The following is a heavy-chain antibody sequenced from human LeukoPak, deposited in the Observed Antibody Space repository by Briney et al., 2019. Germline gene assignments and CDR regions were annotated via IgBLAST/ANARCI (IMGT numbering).Heavy chain of an antibody. D-gene: IGHD6-19*01. V-gene: IGHV4-39*01. Sequence: SETLSLTCTVSGGSMSSSSYYWGWIRQPPGKGLEWVATMYYTGSTYFNPSLKSRVTISVDTSKNQFSLKLSSVTAADTAVYYCARRVGGWYYFDYWGQGTLDTVSS. J-gene: IGHJ4*02. CDR1: GGSMSSSSYY. CDR2: MYYTGST. CDR3: ARRVGGWYYFDY.